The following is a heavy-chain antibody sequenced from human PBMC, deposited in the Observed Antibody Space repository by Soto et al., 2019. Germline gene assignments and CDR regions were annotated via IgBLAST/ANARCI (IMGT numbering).Heavy chain of an antibody. Sequence: PXGSLRLSCSASGFTFRSYAMSWVRQAPGKGLEWVSVISGSGDRTFYADSVKGRFTISRDNSKNTLYLQMNSLRAEDTAIYYCAKDSGSGGLCGGGNCYSISWGQGALVTVSS. D-gene: IGHD2-15*01. V-gene: IGHV3-23*01. CDR2: ISGSGDRT. J-gene: IGHJ5*02. CDR1: GFTFRSYA. CDR3: AKDSGSGGLCGGGNCYSIS.